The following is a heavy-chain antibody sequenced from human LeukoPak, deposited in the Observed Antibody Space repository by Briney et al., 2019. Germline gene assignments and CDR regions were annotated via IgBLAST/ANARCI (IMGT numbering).Heavy chain of an antibody. CDR3: ARRSGSYYAWFDS. D-gene: IGHD3-10*01. V-gene: IGHV4-59*12. Sequence: SETLSLTCTVSGGVTTGDYWSWIRQPPGRGLEWIAYMHYSGSANYNPSLRSRVTMSVDTSKSRFSLHLRSVSGADTAVYYCARRSGSYYAWFDSWGQGALVTVSS. CDR1: GGVTTGDY. J-gene: IGHJ5*01. CDR2: MHYSGSA.